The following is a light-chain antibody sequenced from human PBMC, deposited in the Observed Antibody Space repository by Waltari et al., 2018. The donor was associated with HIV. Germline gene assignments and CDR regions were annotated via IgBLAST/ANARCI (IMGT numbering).Light chain of an antibody. V-gene: IGLV2-8*01. CDR2: DVI. J-gene: IGLJ2*01. CDR1: SSAVGGYNY. Sequence: QSALTQPPSPSGSPGQSVPLSCTGTSSAVGGYNYVSWHQQHPGKAPKLMIYDVIKRPSGVPDRFSGSKSGNTASLTVSGLQPEDEADYYCSSHAGSKVVFGGGTRLTVL. CDR3: SSHAGSKVV.